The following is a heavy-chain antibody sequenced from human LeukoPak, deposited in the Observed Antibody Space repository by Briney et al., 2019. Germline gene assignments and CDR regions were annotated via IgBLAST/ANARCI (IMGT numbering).Heavy chain of an antibody. CDR3: ARDPETTVRTGWFDP. CDR1: GYTFTSYY. J-gene: IGHJ5*02. V-gene: IGHV1-46*01. D-gene: IGHD4-17*01. CDR2: INPSGGST. Sequence: ASVKVSCKASGYTFTSYYIHWVRQAPGQGLEWMGIINPSGGSTNYAQKFQGRVTMTRDMSTSTVYMELSSLRSEDTAVYYCARDPETTVRTGWFDPWGQGTLVTVSS.